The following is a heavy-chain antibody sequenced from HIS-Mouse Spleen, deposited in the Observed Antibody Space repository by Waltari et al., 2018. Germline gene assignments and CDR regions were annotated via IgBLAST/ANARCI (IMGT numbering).Heavy chain of an antibody. CDR1: GGSISSRSYY. CDR2: IYYSGST. J-gene: IGHJ2*01. V-gene: IGHV4-39*07. Sequence: QLQLQESGPGLVKPSETLSLTCTVSGGSISSRSYYCGWIRHPPGKGLEWIGSIYYSGSTYYNPSLKSRVTISVDTSKNQFSLKLSSVTAADTAVYYCAREIPYSSSWYDWYFDLWGRGTLVTVSS. CDR3: AREIPYSSSWYDWYFDL. D-gene: IGHD6-13*01.